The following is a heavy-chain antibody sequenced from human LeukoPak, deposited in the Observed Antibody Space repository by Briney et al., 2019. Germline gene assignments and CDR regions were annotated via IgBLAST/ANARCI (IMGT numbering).Heavy chain of an antibody. J-gene: IGHJ4*02. D-gene: IGHD3-16*01. CDR1: GFIFSDAW. V-gene: IGHV3-15*01. CDR2: IKSKANGGTT. Sequence: PGGSLRLSCAASGFIFSDAWMTWLRQAPGKELEWVGLIKSKANGGTTHYAAPVKGRFTVSRDDSRSTLFLQMNSLKSEDTGVYYCARAVAGAQPYWGQGTLVTVSS. CDR3: ARAVAGAQPY.